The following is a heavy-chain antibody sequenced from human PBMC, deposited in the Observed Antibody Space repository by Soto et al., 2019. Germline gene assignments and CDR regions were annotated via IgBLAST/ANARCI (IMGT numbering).Heavy chain of an antibody. CDR3: AREGSIAAAGTFVDYYYGMDV. V-gene: IGHV3-33*01. CDR2: IWYDGSNK. J-gene: IGHJ6*02. Sequence: GGSLRLSCAASGFTFSSYGMHWVRQAPGKGLEWVAVIWYDGSNKYYADSVKGRFTISRDNSKNTLYLQMNSLRAEDTAVYYCAREGSIAAAGTFVDYYYGMDVWGQGTTVTVSS. D-gene: IGHD6-13*01. CDR1: GFTFSSYG.